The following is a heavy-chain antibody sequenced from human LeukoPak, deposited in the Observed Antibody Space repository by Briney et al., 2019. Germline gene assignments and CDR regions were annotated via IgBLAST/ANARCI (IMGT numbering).Heavy chain of an antibody. V-gene: IGHV3-15*01. D-gene: IGHD3-22*01. CDR3: AKDEGGITMIEPNYYFDY. CDR2: ITSKTDGGTT. Sequence: GGSLRLSCAASGFTFSNAWMSWVRQAPGKGLEWVGRITSKTDGGTTDYAAPVKGRFTISRDDSKNTLYLQMNSLRAEDTAVYNCAKDEGGITMIEPNYYFDYWGQGTLVTVSS. CDR1: GFTFSNAW. J-gene: IGHJ4*02.